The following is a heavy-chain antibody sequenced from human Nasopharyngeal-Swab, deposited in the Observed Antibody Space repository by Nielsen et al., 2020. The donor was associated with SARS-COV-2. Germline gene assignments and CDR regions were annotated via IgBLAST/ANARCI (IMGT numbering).Heavy chain of an antibody. D-gene: IGHD6-13*01. Sequence: SDILSSTFTVFGDSIAYSTFYGASIRQRPGKGLEWIGNIFYNGNTYQNPCLKSRLTISVDKSKNQFSLQLCSVTAADTAVYYCVRSSSWYYFDYWAQGTQVTVSS. CDR3: VRSSSWYYFDY. V-gene: IGHV4-39*01. CDR1: GDSIAYSTFY. CDR2: IFYNGNT. J-gene: IGHJ4*02.